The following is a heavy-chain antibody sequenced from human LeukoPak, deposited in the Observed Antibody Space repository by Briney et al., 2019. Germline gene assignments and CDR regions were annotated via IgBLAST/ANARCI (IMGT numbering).Heavy chain of an antibody. CDR3: ARDRGNFGEYALSWYFDL. D-gene: IGHD4-17*01. V-gene: IGHV3-64*01. Sequence: PGGSLRLSCAASGFTFSSYAMHWVRQAPGKGLEYVSAISSNGGSTYYANSVKGRFTISRDNSKNTLYLQMGSLRAEDMAVYYCARDRGNFGEYALSWYFDLWGRGTLVTVSS. CDR1: GFTFSSYA. J-gene: IGHJ2*01. CDR2: ISSNGGST.